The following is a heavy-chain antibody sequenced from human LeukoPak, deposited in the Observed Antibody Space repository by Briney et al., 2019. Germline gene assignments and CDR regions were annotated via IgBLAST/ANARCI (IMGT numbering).Heavy chain of an antibody. J-gene: IGHJ4*02. D-gene: IGHD4-17*01. CDR3: ARGSRYGDYPYYCDF. V-gene: IGHV3-30*02. CDR1: GFTFGSYG. Sequence: AGGSLRLSCAASGFTFGSYGMHWVRHAPGKGLDWVAFVRDDGNNPYYSASVKGRFTISRDNSNNTLLLQMNNLRLEDAAVYYCARGSRYGDYPYYCDFWGQGTLVTVSS. CDR2: VRDDGNNP.